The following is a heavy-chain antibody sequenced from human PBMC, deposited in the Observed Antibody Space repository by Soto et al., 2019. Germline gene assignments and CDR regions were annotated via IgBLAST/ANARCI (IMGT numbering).Heavy chain of an antibody. CDR2: ISSSGSTI. V-gene: IGHV3-48*03. Sequence: GGSLRLSCAASGFTFSSYEMNWVRQAPGKGLEWVSYISSSGSTIYYADSVKGRFTISRDNAKNSLYLQMNSLRAEDTAVYYWARDAPRHDAFDIWGQGTMVTVSS. CDR3: ARDAPRHDAFDI. J-gene: IGHJ3*02. CDR1: GFTFSSYE.